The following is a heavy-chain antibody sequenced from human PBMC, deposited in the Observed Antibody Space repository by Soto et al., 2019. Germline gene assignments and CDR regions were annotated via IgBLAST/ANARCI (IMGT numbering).Heavy chain of an antibody. CDR2: IGGSGGST. D-gene: IGHD5-18*01. Sequence: VGSLRLSCAASGFTFSSYAMSWVRQAPGKGLEWVSAIGGSGGSTYYADSVKGRFTISGDNSKNTLYLQMNSLRAEDTAVYYCAKDGRGIQLWYAYYYYGMDVWGQGTTVTVSS. V-gene: IGHV3-23*01. CDR3: AKDGRGIQLWYAYYYYGMDV. J-gene: IGHJ6*02. CDR1: GFTFSSYA.